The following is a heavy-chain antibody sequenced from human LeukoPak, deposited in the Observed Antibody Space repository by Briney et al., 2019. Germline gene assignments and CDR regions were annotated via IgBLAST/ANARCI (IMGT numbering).Heavy chain of an antibody. CDR3: ASRPSAIYYYGVYDF. CDR2: IKADGSEK. Sequence: GGSLRLSCVASGFIFSKHWMSWVRQAPGKGPEWVANIKADGSEKYYVDSVKGRFTVSRDNAKNSLHLQMNSLRVEDTAVYYCASRPSAIYYYGVYDFWGQGTLVTVSS. CDR1: GFIFSKHW. J-gene: IGHJ4*02. V-gene: IGHV3-7*01. D-gene: IGHD3/OR15-3a*01.